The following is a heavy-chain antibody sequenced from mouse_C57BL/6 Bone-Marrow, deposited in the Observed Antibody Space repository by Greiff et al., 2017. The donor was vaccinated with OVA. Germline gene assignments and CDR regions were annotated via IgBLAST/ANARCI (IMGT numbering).Heavy chain of an antibody. CDR1: GYTFTSYW. J-gene: IGHJ4*01. CDR3: ARTDYDVGGYAMDY. D-gene: IGHD2-4*01. CDR2: IYPGSGST. Sequence: QVQLKQPGAELVKPGASVKMSCKASGYTFTSYWITWVKQRPGQGLEWIGDIYPGSGSTNYNEKFKSKATLTVDTSSSTAYMQLSSLTSEDSAVYYCARTDYDVGGYAMDYWGQGTSVTVSS. V-gene: IGHV1-55*01.